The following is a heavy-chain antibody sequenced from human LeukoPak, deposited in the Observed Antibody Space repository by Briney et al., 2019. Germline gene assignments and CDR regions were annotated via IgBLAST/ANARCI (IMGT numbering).Heavy chain of an antibody. J-gene: IGHJ4*02. D-gene: IGHD3-10*01. CDR3: TGNYYGSGSYADFDY. Sequence: ASVKVSCKASGYTFTGYYMHWVRQAPGQGLEWMGWINPNSGGTNYAQKFQGRVTMTRDTSISTAYMELSRLRSDDTAVYYCTGNYYGSGSYADFDYWGQGTLVTVSS. CDR2: INPNSGGT. CDR1: GYTFTGYY. V-gene: IGHV1-2*02.